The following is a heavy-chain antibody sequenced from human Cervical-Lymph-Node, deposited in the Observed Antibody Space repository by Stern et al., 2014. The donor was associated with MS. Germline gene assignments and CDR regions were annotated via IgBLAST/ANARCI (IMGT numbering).Heavy chain of an antibody. D-gene: IGHD3-10*01. CDR2: ISSSSSTI. CDR1: GFTFSSYS. V-gene: IGHV3-48*02. CDR3: ARDKVLWFGELFHDY. J-gene: IGHJ4*02. Sequence: EVQLEESGGGLVQPGGSLRLSCAASGFTFSSYSMNWVRQAPGKGLEWVSYISSSSSTIYYAGSVKGRFTISRDNAKNSLYLQMNSLRDEDTAVYYCARDKVLWFGELFHDYWGQGTLVTVSS.